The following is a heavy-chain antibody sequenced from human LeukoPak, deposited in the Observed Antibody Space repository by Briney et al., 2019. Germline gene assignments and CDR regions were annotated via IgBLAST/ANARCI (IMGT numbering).Heavy chain of an antibody. J-gene: IGHJ5*02. D-gene: IGHD2-15*01. Sequence: SGTLSLTCGVSGGSISSINWWCWVRQPPGRGLEWIGEIYHGGGSNYNPSLRSRVTMSLDKSKNQFSLMLSSVTAADTAMYYCARDGLYCSGGSCYSGNNNWFDPWGQGTLVTVSS. CDR3: ARDGLYCSGGSCYSGNNNWFDP. CDR1: GGSISSINW. V-gene: IGHV4-4*02. CDR2: IYHGGGS.